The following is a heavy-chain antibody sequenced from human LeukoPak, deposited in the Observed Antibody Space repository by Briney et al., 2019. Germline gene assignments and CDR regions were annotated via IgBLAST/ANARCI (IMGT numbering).Heavy chain of an antibody. CDR1: GYSFTSYW. CDR3: ARVYYYDSSGYYYFDY. Sequence: PGESLKISCKGSGYSFTSYWIGWVRQMPGKGLEWTGIIYPGDSDTRYSPSFQGQVTISADKSISTAYLQWSSLKASDTVMYYCARVYYYDSSGYYYFDYWGQGTLVTVSS. J-gene: IGHJ4*02. V-gene: IGHV5-51*01. CDR2: IYPGDSDT. D-gene: IGHD3-22*01.